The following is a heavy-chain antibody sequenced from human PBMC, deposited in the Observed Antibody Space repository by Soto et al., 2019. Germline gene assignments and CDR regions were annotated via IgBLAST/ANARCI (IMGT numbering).Heavy chain of an antibody. CDR1: GLTFSSHA. Sequence: PGGSLRLSCAASGLTFSSHAMSWVRQAPGKGLERVATITGSGDRTSYADSVRGRFTISRDNSKNTVDLQLDSLRVEDTAVYYCVKETSIDWGYMDVWGQGTTVTVSS. V-gene: IGHV3-23*01. J-gene: IGHJ6*03. CDR3: VKETSIDWGYMDV. D-gene: IGHD7-27*01. CDR2: ITGSGDRT.